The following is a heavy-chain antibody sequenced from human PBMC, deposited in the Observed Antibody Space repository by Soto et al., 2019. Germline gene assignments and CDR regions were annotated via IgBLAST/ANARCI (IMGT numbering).Heavy chain of an antibody. CDR1: GYTFTNYA. J-gene: IGHJ6*03. D-gene: IGHD2-2*01. Sequence: QVQLVQSGAEVEKPGASVKVSCKASGYTFTNYAVHWVRQAPGQRLEWVGWINACNGNTRFSQNLQGRVTITRDTSARTVYMELSSLRSEDTAVYYCARGHLAVVPVASWFYYMDVWGKGTTVTVSS. CDR2: INACNGNT. V-gene: IGHV1-3*01. CDR3: ARGHLAVVPVASWFYYMDV.